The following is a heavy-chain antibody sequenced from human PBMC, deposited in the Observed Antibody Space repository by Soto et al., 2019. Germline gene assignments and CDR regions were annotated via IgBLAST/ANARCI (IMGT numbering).Heavy chain of an antibody. V-gene: IGHV1-69*13. D-gene: IGHD5-18*01. CDR2: IIPIFGTA. CDR3: ARAPYSYGYGSDY. CDR1: GGTFSSYA. J-gene: IGHJ4*02. Sequence: GASVKVSCKASGGTFSSYAISWVRQAPGQGLEWMGGIIPIFGTANYAQKFQGRVTITADESTSTAYMELSSLRSEDTAVYYCARAPYSYGYGSDYWGQGTLVTVSS.